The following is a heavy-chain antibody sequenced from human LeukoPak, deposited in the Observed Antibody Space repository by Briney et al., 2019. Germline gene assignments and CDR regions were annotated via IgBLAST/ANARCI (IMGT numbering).Heavy chain of an antibody. V-gene: IGHV4-4*07. D-gene: IGHD6-19*01. CDR1: GGSISSYY. J-gene: IGHJ6*02. Sequence: PSETLSLTCTVSGGSISSYYWSWIRQPAGKGLEWIGRIYTSGSTNYNPSLKSRVTMSVDTSKNQFSLKLSSVTAADTAALLQQWLVCSDYYGMDVWGQGTTVTVSS. CDR2: IYTSGST. CDR3: QWLVCSDYYGMDV.